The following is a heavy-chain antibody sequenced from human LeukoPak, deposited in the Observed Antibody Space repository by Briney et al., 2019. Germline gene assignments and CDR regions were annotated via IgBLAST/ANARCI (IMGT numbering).Heavy chain of an antibody. V-gene: IGHV3-23*01. Sequence: GGTLRLSCAASGFTFSSYGMTWVRQAPGKGLEWVSAISGSGGNTYYADSVKGRFTISRDNSKNTVYLQMKSLRAEDTAVYYCAKDLRAAAADYWDQGTLVTVSS. D-gene: IGHD6-13*01. CDR1: GFTFSSYG. CDR2: ISGSGGNT. CDR3: AKDLRAAAADY. J-gene: IGHJ4*02.